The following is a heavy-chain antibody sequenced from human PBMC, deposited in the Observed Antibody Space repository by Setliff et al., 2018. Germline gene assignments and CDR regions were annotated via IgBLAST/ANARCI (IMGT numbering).Heavy chain of an antibody. CDR3: AIDSVVRGFINGDSFDY. CDR1: GYTLTNYY. CDR2: IIPIFGTA. J-gene: IGHJ4*02. V-gene: IGHV1-69*05. D-gene: IGHD3-10*01. Sequence: SVKVSCKASGYTLTNYYLHWVRQAPGQGLEWMGGIIPIFGTANYAQKFQGRVTIPTDESTSTAYMELSSLRPEDTAVYYCAIDSVVRGFINGDSFDYWGQGTLVTVSS.